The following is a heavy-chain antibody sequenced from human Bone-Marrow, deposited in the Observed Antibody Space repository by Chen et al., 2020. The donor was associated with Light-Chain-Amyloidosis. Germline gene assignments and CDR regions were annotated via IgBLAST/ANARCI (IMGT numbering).Heavy chain of an antibody. D-gene: IGHD5-12*01. CDR3: ARRRDGYNFDY. J-gene: IGHJ4*02. CDR2: IYPDDSDA. V-gene: IGHV5-51*01. CDR1: GYTFPNYW. Sequence: EVQLEQYGPEVKKPGASLKIYCKGSGYTFPNYWIGWVRQMPGKGLEWMGVIYPDDSDARYSPSFEGQVTISADKSITTAYLQWRSLKASDTAMYYCARRRDGYNFDYWGQGTLVTVSS.